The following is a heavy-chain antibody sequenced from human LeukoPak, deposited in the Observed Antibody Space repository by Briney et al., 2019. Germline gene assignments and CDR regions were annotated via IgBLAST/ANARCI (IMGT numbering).Heavy chain of an antibody. D-gene: IGHD2-2*01. CDR1: GYTFTSYY. V-gene: IGHV1-18*04. CDR2: ITVNNGYT. J-gene: IGHJ4*02. CDR3: AKVHCISTNCNHIWTYFDY. Sequence: ASVKVSCKASGYTFTSYYMHWVRQAPGQGLEWMGWITVNNGYTKYAQELQGRVTMTTDTSTSTAYMELRSLRSDDTAVYYCAKVHCISTNCNHIWTYFDYWGQGTLVTVSS.